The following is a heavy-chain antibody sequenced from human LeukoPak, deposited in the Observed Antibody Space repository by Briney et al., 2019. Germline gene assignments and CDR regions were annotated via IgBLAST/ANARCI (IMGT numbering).Heavy chain of an antibody. D-gene: IGHD2-21*02. J-gene: IGHJ4*02. CDR2: IHYSGSP. CDR1: RGSITSYY. V-gene: IGHV4-59*01. CDR3: ARAVGTAPFDH. Sequence: PSETLSLTCTVSRGSITSYYWSWIRQPPGKRLEWIGYIHYSGSPNYHPSLKSRVTMSVETSKNQFSLKLSSVTAADTAVYYCARAVGTAPFDHWGQGTLVTVSS.